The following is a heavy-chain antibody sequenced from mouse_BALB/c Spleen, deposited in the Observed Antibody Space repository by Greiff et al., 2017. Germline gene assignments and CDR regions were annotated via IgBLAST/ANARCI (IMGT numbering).Heavy chain of an antibody. Sequence: VQLQQSGPELVRPGVSVKISCKGSGYTFTDYAMHWVKQSHAKSLEWIGVISTYYGNTNYNQKFKGKATMTVDKSSSTAYMELARLTSEDSAIYYCAREGITRYYYAMDYWGQGTSVTVSS. D-gene: IGHD2-4*01. J-gene: IGHJ4*01. CDR2: ISTYYGNT. CDR3: AREGITRYYYAMDY. CDR1: GYTFTDYA. V-gene: IGHV1-67*01.